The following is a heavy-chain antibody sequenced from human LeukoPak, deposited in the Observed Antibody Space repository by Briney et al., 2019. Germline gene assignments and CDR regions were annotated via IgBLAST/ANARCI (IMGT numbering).Heavy chain of an antibody. CDR3: ARDDPNKYYFDY. CDR1: GGSISSSSYY. V-gene: IGHV4-39*02. D-gene: IGHD2/OR15-2a*01. Sequence: SETLSLTCTVSGGSISSSSYYWGWIRQPPGKGLEWIGKICYSGSTYYNSSLKSRVTISVDTSKNQFSLKLSSVTAADTAVYYCARDDPNKYYFDYWGQGTLVTVSS. J-gene: IGHJ4*02. CDR2: ICYSGST.